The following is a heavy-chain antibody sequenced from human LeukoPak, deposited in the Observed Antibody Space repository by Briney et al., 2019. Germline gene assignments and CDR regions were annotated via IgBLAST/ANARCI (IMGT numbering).Heavy chain of an antibody. Sequence: PSETLSLTCTVSGGSISSYYWGWIRQPPGKGLEWIGSIYYSGSTYYNPSLKSRVTISVDTSKNQFSLKLSSVTAADTAVYYCARQGMEVYWDYWGQGTLVTVSS. CDR1: GGSISSYY. J-gene: IGHJ4*02. D-gene: IGHD2-15*01. CDR2: IYYSGST. V-gene: IGHV4-39*01. CDR3: ARQGMEVYWDY.